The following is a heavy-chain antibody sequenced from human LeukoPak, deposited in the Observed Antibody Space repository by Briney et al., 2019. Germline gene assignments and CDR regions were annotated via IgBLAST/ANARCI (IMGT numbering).Heavy chain of an antibody. J-gene: IGHJ4*02. V-gene: IGHV3-7*03. CDR1: GFTFNTYW. D-gene: IGHD2-15*01. CDR2: IKEDGSVR. Sequence: GGSLRLSCAVSGFTFNTYWMSWVRQAPGKGLEWVANIKEDGSVRYNVDSVKGRFTISRDNAENSVYLQMNSLRAEDTAVYYCAKGSIVVVVAAWDYWGQGTLVTVSS. CDR3: AKGSIVVVVAAWDY.